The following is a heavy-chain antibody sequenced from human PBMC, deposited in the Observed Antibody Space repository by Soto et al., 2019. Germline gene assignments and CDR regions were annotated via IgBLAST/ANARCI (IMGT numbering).Heavy chain of an antibody. D-gene: IGHD6-13*01. CDR1: GFTFRTYA. Sequence: EVQLLESGGGLVQPGGSLRLSCAASGFTFRTYAMNWVRQVPGKGLEWVSGIIGSGGSTYYADSVKGRFTISRDNSKNTVFLQMNRLRSEDTAVYFCAKGMQQLAYHTGMDVWGQGTTVTVSS. J-gene: IGHJ6*02. CDR2: IIGSGGST. CDR3: AKGMQQLAYHTGMDV. V-gene: IGHV3-23*01.